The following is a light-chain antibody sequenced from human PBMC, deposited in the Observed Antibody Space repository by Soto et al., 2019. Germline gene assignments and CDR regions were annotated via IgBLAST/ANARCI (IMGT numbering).Light chain of an antibody. Sequence: QSVLTQPPSVSGAPGQRVTISCTGSSSNIGAGYDVHYYQQLPGRAPKLLIYGNNNRPSGVPDRFSGSKSGTSASLAITGIRAEDEADYYCQSYDISLSGFVFGTGTKLTVL. J-gene: IGLJ1*01. CDR2: GNN. CDR3: QSYDISLSGFV. CDR1: SSNIGAGYD. V-gene: IGLV1-40*01.